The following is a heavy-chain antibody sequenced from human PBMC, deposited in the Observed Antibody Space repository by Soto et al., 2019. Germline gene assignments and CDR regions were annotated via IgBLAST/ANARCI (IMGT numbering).Heavy chain of an antibody. V-gene: IGHV3-48*01. CDR2: ISSSSSTI. CDR1: GLTFSSYS. J-gene: IGHJ4*01. CDR3: ARRGAYYFDD. Sequence: PGGSLRLSCAAAGLTFSSYSMNWVRQAPGKGLEWVSYISSSSSTIYYADSVKGRFTISRDNSKNTLYIQMNSLRAEDTAIYYCARRGAYYFDDWGQGTLVTVSS.